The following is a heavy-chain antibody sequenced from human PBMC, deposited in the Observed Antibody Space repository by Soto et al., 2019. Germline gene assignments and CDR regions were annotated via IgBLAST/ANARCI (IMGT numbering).Heavy chain of an antibody. V-gene: IGHV1-69*13. Sequence: SVKVSCKASGGAFTDYIFDWVRQAPGQGLEWMGGIIPMLGTPKYAQKFQHRVTISADVSTGTAYMELTRLRFDDTAVYYCAGGRDQPPVGLYFESWGEGTRVTVSS. CDR1: GGAFTDYI. CDR2: IIPMLGTP. D-gene: IGHD1-26*01. CDR3: AGGRDQPPVGLYFES. J-gene: IGHJ4*02.